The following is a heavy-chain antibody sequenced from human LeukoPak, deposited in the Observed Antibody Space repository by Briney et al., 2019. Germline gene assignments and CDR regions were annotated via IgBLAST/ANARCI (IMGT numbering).Heavy chain of an antibody. CDR1: GFIISSNY. D-gene: IGHD4-17*01. Sequence: GGCLRLSCAASGFIISSNYMSWVRQAPGKGLEWVSLIYSGGSTFYADSVKGRFTISRDNSKNTLYLQMNSLRAEDTAVYYCAKSDHGVRPPDYWGQGTLVTVSS. CDR3: AKSDHGVRPPDY. V-gene: IGHV3-53*01. J-gene: IGHJ4*02. CDR2: IYSGGST.